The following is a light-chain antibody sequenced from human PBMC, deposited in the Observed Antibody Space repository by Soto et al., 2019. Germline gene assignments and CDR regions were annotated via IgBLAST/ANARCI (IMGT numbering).Light chain of an antibody. V-gene: IGKV1-6*01. CDR2: GAS. CDR1: QGVGNE. CDR3: LQDYGYPRT. Sequence: AIQMTQSPSSLSASVGDRVTITCRASQGVGNELGWYQQKPGKAPKLLMYGASTLQSGVPSRFSGSRSGTDFTLTISSLQPEDFATYYCLQDYGYPRTFGQGTKVDI. J-gene: IGKJ1*01.